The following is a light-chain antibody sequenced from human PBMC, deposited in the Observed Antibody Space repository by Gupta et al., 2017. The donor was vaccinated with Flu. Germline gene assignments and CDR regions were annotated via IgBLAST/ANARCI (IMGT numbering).Light chain of an antibody. J-gene: IGLJ3*02. V-gene: IGLV1-51*02. CDR1: NSNIGDNY. CDR2: ENN. CDR3: GIWDSSLSVGV. Sequence: QSVLTQPPSVSAAPGQKVTISCSGINSNIGDNYISWYQQLPGTAPKLLIYENNKRPSGIPDRFSGSKSGTSATLGITGLQTWDEADYYCGIWDSSLSVGVFGGGTKVTVL.